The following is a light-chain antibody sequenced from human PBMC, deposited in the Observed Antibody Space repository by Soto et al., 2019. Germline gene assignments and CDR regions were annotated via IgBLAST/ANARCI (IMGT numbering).Light chain of an antibody. V-gene: IGLV1-51*01. J-gene: IGLJ1*01. CDR3: SSYRSSPPSYV. CDR2: DNN. Sequence: QSALTQSPSVSAAPGQKVTISCSGSSSNIGNNYVSWYQQLPGTAPKLLIYDNNKRPSGIPDRFSGSKSGTSGTLDITGLQTGDEADYYCSSYRSSPPSYVFGTGTKLTVL. CDR1: SSNIGNNY.